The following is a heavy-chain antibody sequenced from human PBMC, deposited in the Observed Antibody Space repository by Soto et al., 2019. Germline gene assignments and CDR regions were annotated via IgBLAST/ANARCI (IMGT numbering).Heavy chain of an antibody. D-gene: IGHD3-3*01. CDR3: TTDPYSTMKVVLLDY. CDR2: IKSKTDGGTT. V-gene: IGHV3-15*07. J-gene: IGHJ4*02. CDR1: VFTFSNAW. Sequence: PGGSLRLSCAASVFTFSNAWINWVRQAPGKGLEWVGRIKSKTDGGTTDFAAPVKGRFAISRDDSKNMVYLQMNGLKTEDTGIYSFTTDPYSTMKVVLLDYWAQGTLVPVSA.